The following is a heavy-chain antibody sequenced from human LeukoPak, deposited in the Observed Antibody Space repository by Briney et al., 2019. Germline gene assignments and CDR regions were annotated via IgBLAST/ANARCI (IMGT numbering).Heavy chain of an antibody. CDR1: GLTFSNYG. J-gene: IGHJ5*02. Sequence: GGSLRLSCAASGLTFSNYGMHWVRQAPGKGLEWVAVISYDGSNKYYTDSVKGRFTISRDNSKNTLYLQMNSLRAEDTAVYYCAKGGAEWELLNWFDPWGQGTLVTVSS. CDR2: ISYDGSNK. V-gene: IGHV3-30*18. CDR3: AKGGAEWELLNWFDP. D-gene: IGHD1-26*01.